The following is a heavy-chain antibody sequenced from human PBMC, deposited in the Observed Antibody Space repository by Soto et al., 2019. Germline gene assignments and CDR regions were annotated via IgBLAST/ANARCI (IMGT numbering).Heavy chain of an antibody. J-gene: IGHJ4*02. D-gene: IGHD6-19*01. V-gene: IGHV4-59*08. CDR2: IYYSGST. Sequence: PSGTLALTCAASGGSISSSYGSWTRHPPGKGLEWIGYIYYSGSTTYTPSLKSRVTISVDTSKNQFSLKLSSVTAADTAVYYWARLSEWLAFDYWGQGTLVTVS. CDR1: GGSISSSY. CDR3: ARLSEWLAFDY.